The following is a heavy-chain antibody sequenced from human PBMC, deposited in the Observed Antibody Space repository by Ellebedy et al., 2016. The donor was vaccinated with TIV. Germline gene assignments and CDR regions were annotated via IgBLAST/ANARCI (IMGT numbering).Heavy chain of an antibody. J-gene: IGHJ2*01. Sequence: MPSETLSLTCTVSGDSISGYYWSWIRQPPGKRLAWIASIYYSGYTNHNPSLKSRVTVSLDTSKNQFSLKLSSVTAADTAVYYCASSRERPLYWYFGLWGRGTLVTVSS. V-gene: IGHV4-59*01. CDR2: IYYSGYT. CDR3: ASSRERPLYWYFGL. D-gene: IGHD5-24*01. CDR1: GDSISGYY.